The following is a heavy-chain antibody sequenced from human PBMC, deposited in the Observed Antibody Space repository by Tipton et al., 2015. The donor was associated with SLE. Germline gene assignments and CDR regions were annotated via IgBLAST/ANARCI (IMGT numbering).Heavy chain of an antibody. CDR2: ISYSGST. D-gene: IGHD5-12*01. CDR1: GGSISSGGYY. CDR3: ARHDYTDYESPETSFFDY. Sequence: TLSLTCTVSGGSISSGGYYWSWIRQYPGKGLEWIGYISYSGSTNYNSSLKSRLTISVDTSKNLFSLKLNSVTAADTAVYYCARHDYTDYESPETSFFDYWGQGALVTVSS. J-gene: IGHJ4*02. V-gene: IGHV4-31*03.